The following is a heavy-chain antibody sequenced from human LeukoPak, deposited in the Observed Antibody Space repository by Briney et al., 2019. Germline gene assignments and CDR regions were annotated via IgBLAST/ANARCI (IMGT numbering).Heavy chain of an antibody. CDR3: ARDHCSSISCHSGAFDI. J-gene: IGHJ3*02. Sequence: TSETLSLTCAVYGGTFSDYYWSWIRQPPGKGLEWIGEIEHSGSTNYNPSLKSRVTISVDTSKNQFSLKLSSVTAADTAVYYYARDHCSSISCHSGAFDIWGQGTMVTVSS. CDR1: GGTFSDYY. CDR2: IEHSGST. V-gene: IGHV4-34*01. D-gene: IGHD2-2*01.